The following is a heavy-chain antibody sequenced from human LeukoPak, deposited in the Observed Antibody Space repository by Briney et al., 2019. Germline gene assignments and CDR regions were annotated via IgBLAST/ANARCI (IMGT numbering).Heavy chain of an antibody. CDR1: GYTFTSYG. Sequence: SVKVSCKASGYTFTSYGISRVRQAPGQGLEWMGGIIPIFGTANYAQKSQGRVTITADESTSTAYMELSSLRSEDTAVYYCARARRGDILTGYLVEDAFDIWGQGTMVTVSS. V-gene: IGHV1-69*13. D-gene: IGHD3-9*01. CDR3: ARARRGDILTGYLVEDAFDI. J-gene: IGHJ3*02. CDR2: IIPIFGTA.